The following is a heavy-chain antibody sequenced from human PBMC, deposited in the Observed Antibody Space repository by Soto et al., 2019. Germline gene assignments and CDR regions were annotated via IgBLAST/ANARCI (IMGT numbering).Heavy chain of an antibody. Sequence: SETLSLTCTVSGGSINNYYLSWIRKSAGQALEWIGRIYTRASTKYNPSLKSRVTMSVDPSKSQFSLRLNYVRDASTAVYFCAKVLLLMGARDDFEIWGKGTMVTVSS. V-gene: IGHV4-4*07. CDR2: IYTRAST. CDR1: GGSINNYY. J-gene: IGHJ3*02. CDR3: AKVLLLMGARDDFEI. D-gene: IGHD1-26*01.